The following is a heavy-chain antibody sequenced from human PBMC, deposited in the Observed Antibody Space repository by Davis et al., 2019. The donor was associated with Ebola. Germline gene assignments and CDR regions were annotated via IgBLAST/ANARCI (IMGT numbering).Heavy chain of an antibody. CDR3: AKVDSGYDSVGY. CDR1: GFTFSTYA. Sequence: GGSLRLSCAASGFTFSTYAMGWVRQAPGKGLEWVSDISSGGGAPYYADSVKGRFTTFRDNPKNTLYLQMNSLRAEDTAVYYCAKVDSGYDSVGYWGQGTLVTVSS. V-gene: IGHV3-23*01. CDR2: ISSGGGAP. D-gene: IGHD5-12*01. J-gene: IGHJ4*02.